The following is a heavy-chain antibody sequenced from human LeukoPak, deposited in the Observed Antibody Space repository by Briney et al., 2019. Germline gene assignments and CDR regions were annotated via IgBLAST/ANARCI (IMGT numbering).Heavy chain of an antibody. D-gene: IGHD3-10*01. CDR1: GGSISGYY. V-gene: IGHV4-59*01. CDR2: IYYSGST. Sequence: SETLSLTCTVSGGSISGYYWSWIRQPPGKGLEWIGYIYYSGSTNYNPSLKSRVTISVDTSKNQFSLKLSSVTAADTAVYYCARGGVRGVIMGYFDYWGQGTLVTVSS. J-gene: IGHJ4*02. CDR3: ARGGVRGVIMGYFDY.